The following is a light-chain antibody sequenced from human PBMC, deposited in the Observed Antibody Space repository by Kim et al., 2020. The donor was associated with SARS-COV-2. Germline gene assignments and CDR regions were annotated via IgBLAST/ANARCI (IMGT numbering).Light chain of an antibody. J-gene: IGKJ1*01. CDR1: QTVTSNY. CDR2: GAS. Sequence: SPGERATLACRASQTVTSNYLAWYQQKPGQAPRLLIYGASSRATGISDRFSGSGSGTDCTLTISRLEPEDFAVYYCQQYGSSPATFGQGTKVDIK. V-gene: IGKV3-20*01. CDR3: QQYGSSPAT.